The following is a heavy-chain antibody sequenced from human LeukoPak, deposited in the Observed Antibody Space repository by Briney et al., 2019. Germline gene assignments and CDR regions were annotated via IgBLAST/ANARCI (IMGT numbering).Heavy chain of an antibody. CDR2: ISSSSSTI. CDR3: ARGSSSWYSEYLKH. J-gene: IGHJ1*01. CDR1: GFTFSNYS. Sequence: GGSLTLSCPPSGFTFSNYSINGVGQPPGKGLEGVYNISSSSSTIYYADSVKGRFTISSDNAKNSLYLQMNSLRVEDTAVYYCARGSSSWYSEYLKHWGQGTLVTVSS. V-gene: IGHV3-48*04. D-gene: IGHD6-13*01.